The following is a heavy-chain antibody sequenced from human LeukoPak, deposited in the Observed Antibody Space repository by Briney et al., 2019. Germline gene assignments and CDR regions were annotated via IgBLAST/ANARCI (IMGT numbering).Heavy chain of an antibody. Sequence: SVTVSCKASGGTFSSYAISWVRQAPGQGLEWMGGIIPIFGTANYAQKFQGRVTITADESTSTAYTELSSLRSEDTAVYYCARDLGRSYENTAFDIWGQGTMVTVSS. D-gene: IGHD1-26*01. V-gene: IGHV1-69*01. CDR2: IIPIFGTA. J-gene: IGHJ3*02. CDR1: GGTFSSYA. CDR3: ARDLGRSYENTAFDI.